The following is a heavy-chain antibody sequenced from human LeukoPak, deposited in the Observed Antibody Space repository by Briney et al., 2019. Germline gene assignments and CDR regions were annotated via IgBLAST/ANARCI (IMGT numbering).Heavy chain of an antibody. D-gene: IGHD3-10*01. CDR2: IYTSGST. V-gene: IGHV4-61*02. CDR3: ARGEYYYGSGSYCPFDY. J-gene: IGHJ4*02. CDR1: GGSISSGSYY. Sequence: PSETLSLTCTVSGGSISSGSYYWSWIRQPAGKGLEWIGRIYTSGSTNYNPSLKSRVTISVDTSKNQFSLKLSSVTAADTAVYYCARGEYYYGSGSYCPFDYWGQGTLVTVSS.